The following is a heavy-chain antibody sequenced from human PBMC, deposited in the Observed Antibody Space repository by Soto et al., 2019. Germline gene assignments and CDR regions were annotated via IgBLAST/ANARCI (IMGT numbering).Heavy chain of an antibody. V-gene: IGHV3-23*01. Sequence: GGSLRLSCAASGFTFSSYAMSWVRQAPGKGLEWVSAISGSGGSTYYADSVKGRFTISRDNSKNTLYLQMNSLRAEDTAVYYCAKDRNYYDSSGYYYVFDYWGQGTLVTVSS. CDR1: GFTFSSYA. D-gene: IGHD3-22*01. CDR3: AKDRNYYDSSGYYYVFDY. CDR2: ISGSGGST. J-gene: IGHJ4*02.